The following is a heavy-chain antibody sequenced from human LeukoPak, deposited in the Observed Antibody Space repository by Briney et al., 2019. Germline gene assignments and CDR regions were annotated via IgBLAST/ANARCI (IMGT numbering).Heavy chain of an antibody. CDR2: INANSGTT. Sequence: PGGSLRLSCAGSGFTFSNAWMSWVRQAPGKGLEWVSTINANSGTTSYAASVRGRFTISRDNSKNTLYLQLNTLRADDTATYYCAKPISGGLAVTADWFHPWGQGTLVVVSS. V-gene: IGHV3-23*01. J-gene: IGHJ5*01. CDR1: GFTFSNAW. CDR3: AKPISGGLAVTADWFHP. D-gene: IGHD6-19*01.